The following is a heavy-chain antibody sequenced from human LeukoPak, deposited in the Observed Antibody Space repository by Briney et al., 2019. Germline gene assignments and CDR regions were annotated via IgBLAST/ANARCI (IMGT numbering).Heavy chain of an antibody. D-gene: IGHD1-26*01. CDR1: GFTFTNAW. Sequence: QTGGSLRLSCAASGFTFTNAWMHWVRQAPGKGLEWVSVLHSGGSTYYADSVKGRFTISRDNSKNTVYLQMNRLRAEDTAVYYCAREASGSYFHHWGQGTLVTVSS. CDR3: AREASGSYFHH. J-gene: IGHJ1*01. V-gene: IGHV3-53*01. CDR2: LHSGGST.